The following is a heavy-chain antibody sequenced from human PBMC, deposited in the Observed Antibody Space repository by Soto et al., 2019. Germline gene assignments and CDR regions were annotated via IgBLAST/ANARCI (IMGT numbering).Heavy chain of an antibody. J-gene: IGHJ4*02. D-gene: IGHD6-6*01. V-gene: IGHV1-2*02. Sequence: QVQLVQSGAEVRKPGASVKVSCKASGYTFTDYYIHWVRQAPGQGLEWMGWINPNTGGTNYAQKFQGRLTMSRDTSITTAYMQLSSLRSEDTAVYFCARDTTYSSSFIDSWGQRTLVTVSS. CDR1: GYTFTDYY. CDR3: ARDTTYSSSFIDS. CDR2: INPNTGGT.